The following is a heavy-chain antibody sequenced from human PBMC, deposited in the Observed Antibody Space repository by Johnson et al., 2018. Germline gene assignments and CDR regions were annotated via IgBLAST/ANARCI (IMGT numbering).Heavy chain of an antibody. CDR3: TRGPPRYWYVKELDF. J-gene: IGHJ4*02. Sequence: QVQLVQSGGGVVQPGRSLRLSCGASGFNFSDYGMHWVRHPPGKGLEWVGVIGYDGNNKYYADSVTGRFSISRDNSKKTLYLQMNILRVEDTAVYYCTRGPPRYWYVKELDFWGQGTLVTVSS. D-gene: IGHD2-8*02. CDR1: GFNFSDYG. V-gene: IGHV3-33*01. CDR2: IGYDGNNK.